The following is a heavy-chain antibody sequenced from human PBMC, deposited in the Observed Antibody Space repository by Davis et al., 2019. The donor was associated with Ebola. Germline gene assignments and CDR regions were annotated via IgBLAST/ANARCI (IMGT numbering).Heavy chain of an antibody. CDR3: AREMGIAVS. D-gene: IGHD6-19*01. CDR2: ISGGYT. V-gene: IGHV3-21*05. J-gene: IGHJ4*02. CDR1: GFSFTSYS. Sequence: GGSLRLSCAASGFSFTSYSMNWVRQAPGKGLEWVAYISGGYTYYAESVKGRFTISRDNAKNSLYLQMNSLRAEDTAVYYCAREMGIAVSWGQGTLVTVSS.